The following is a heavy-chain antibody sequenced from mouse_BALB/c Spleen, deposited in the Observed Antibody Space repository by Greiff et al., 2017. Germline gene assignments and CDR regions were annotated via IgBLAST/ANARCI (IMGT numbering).Heavy chain of an antibody. D-gene: IGHD2-14*01. CDR1: GFSLTSYG. J-gene: IGHJ3*01. CDR2: IWSGGST. Sequence: VKLMESGPGLVQPSQSLSITCTVSGFSLTSYGVHWVRQSPGKGLEWLGVIWSGGSTDYNAAFISRLSISKDNSKSQVFFKMNSLQANDTAIYYCARNDRDRYDAVAYWGQGTLVTVSA. CDR3: ARNDRDRYDAVAY. V-gene: IGHV2-2*02.